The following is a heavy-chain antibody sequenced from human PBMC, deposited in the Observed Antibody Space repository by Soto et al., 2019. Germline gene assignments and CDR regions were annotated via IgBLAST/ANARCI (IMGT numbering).Heavy chain of an antibody. CDR1: GGSISSSNW. V-gene: IGHV4-4*02. CDR2: IYHSGST. D-gene: IGHD6-13*01. Sequence: WETLSLTCAVSGGSISSSNWWGWVRQPPGKGLEWIGEIYHSGSTNYNPSLKSQVTISVDKSKNQLSLKLSSVTAADTAVFYCARKKYGSRGAFDIWGQGTMVTVSS. CDR3: ARKKYGSRGAFDI. J-gene: IGHJ3*02.